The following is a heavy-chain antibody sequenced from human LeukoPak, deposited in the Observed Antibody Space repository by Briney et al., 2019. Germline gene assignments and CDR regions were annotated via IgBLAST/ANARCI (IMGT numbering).Heavy chain of an antibody. J-gene: IGHJ5*02. D-gene: IGHD1-7*01. Sequence: ASVKVSCKASGYTXTSYGISWVRQAPGQGLEWMGWISAYNGNTNYAQKLQGRVTMTTDTSTSTAYMELRSLRSDDTAVYYCARVERYNWNSALDPWGQGTLVTVSS. CDR3: ARVERYNWNSALDP. V-gene: IGHV1-18*01. CDR1: GYTXTSYG. CDR2: ISAYNGNT.